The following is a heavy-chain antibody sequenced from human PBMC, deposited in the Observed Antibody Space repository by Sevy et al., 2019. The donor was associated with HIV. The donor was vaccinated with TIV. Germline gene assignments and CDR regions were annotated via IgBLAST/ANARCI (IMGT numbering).Heavy chain of an antibody. CDR2: IKGKIYDGTI. J-gene: IGHJ4*02. CDR3: TTASWSQEDYYNY. V-gene: IGHV3-15*01. CDR1: GFTFSNAW. Sequence: GGSLRLSCAASGFTFSNAWMSWVRQAPGKGLEWVGRIKGKIYDGTIDYAAPVKGRFSISRDDSKNTLYLQMNSLKTAEKAVYYCTTASWSQEDYYNYWGQGTLVTVSS. D-gene: IGHD6-13*01.